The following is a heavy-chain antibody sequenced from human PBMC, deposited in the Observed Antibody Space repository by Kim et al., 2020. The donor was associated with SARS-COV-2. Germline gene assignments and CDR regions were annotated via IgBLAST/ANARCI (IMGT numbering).Heavy chain of an antibody. Sequence: GGSLRLSCAASGFTLSSYWMHWVRQAPGKGLVWVSLISTDGSTAYADSVKGRFTISRDNAKNTVSLQMNSLRADDTAVYYCARAGSGGSFPTWGQGTLATVPS. V-gene: IGHV3-74*01. J-gene: IGHJ5*02. CDR3: ARAGSGGSFPT. D-gene: IGHD2-15*01. CDR2: ISTDGST. CDR1: GFTLSSYW.